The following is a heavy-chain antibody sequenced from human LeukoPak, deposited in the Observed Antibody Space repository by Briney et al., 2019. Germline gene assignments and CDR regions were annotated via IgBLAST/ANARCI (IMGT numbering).Heavy chain of an antibody. Sequence: ASVKVSCKASGGTFSSYAISWVRQASGQGLEWMGGIIPIFGTANYAQKFQGRVTITADESTSTAYMELSSLRSEDTAVYYCASPSTVTTRHYFDYWGQGTLVTVSS. CDR1: GGTFSSYA. V-gene: IGHV1-69*13. CDR2: IIPIFGTA. J-gene: IGHJ4*02. D-gene: IGHD4-17*01. CDR3: ASPSTVTTRHYFDY.